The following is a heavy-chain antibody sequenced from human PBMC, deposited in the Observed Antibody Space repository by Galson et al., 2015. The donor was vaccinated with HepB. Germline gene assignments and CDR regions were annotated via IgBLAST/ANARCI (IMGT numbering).Heavy chain of an antibody. CDR3: ARIASSWQYYYYYGMDV. Sequence: SLRLSCAASGFTFSSYAMHWVRQAPGKGLEWVAVISYDGSNKYYADSVKGRFTISRDNSKNTLYLQMNSLRAEDTAVYYCARIASSWQYYYYYGMDVWGQGTTVTVSS. CDR2: ISYDGSNK. CDR1: GFTFSSYA. J-gene: IGHJ6*02. D-gene: IGHD6-13*01. V-gene: IGHV3-30-3*01.